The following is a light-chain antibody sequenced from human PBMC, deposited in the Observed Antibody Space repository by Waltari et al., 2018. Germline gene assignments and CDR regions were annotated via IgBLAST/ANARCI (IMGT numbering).Light chain of an antibody. CDR1: ATYVAFYNY. Sequence: QSALTHPPSVSGPPGQSITISCPGPATYVAFYNYVSWYQQHPGKAPKVIIYDVSERPSGVSNRFSGSKSGNTAYLTISGLQAEDEADYYCNSYTGSSSWVFGGGTKLTV. CDR3: NSYTGSSSWV. CDR2: DVS. J-gene: IGLJ3*02. V-gene: IGLV2-14*03.